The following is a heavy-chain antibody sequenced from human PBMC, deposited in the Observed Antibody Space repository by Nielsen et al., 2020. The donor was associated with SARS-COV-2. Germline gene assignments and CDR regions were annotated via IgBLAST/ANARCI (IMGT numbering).Heavy chain of an antibody. D-gene: IGHD3-10*01. J-gene: IGHJ6*02. CDR2: LSWDGDTV. V-gene: IGHV3-9*01. CDR1: GFTFDDYA. Sequence: SLKISCAASGFTFDDYAMHWVRQVPGKGLEWVSGLSWDGDTVAYADSVKGRFTISRDNSKNTLYLQMNSLRAEDTAVYYCARQNRFGELGGGMDVWGQGTTVTVSS. CDR3: ARQNRFGELGGGMDV.